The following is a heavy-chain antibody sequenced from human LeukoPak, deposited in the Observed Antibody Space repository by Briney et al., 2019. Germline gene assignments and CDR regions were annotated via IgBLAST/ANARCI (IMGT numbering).Heavy chain of an antibody. J-gene: IGHJ6*03. CDR1: GFTVSSNY. CDR3: AKVPGYSYGYNYYYYYMDV. Sequence: GGSLRLSCAASGFTVSSNYMSWVRQAPGKGLEWVSIIYSGGSTFYADSVKGRFTISRDNSKNTLYLQMNSLRAEDTAVYYCAKVPGYSYGYNYYYYYMDVWGKGTTVTISS. CDR2: IYSGGST. V-gene: IGHV3-53*05. D-gene: IGHD5-18*01.